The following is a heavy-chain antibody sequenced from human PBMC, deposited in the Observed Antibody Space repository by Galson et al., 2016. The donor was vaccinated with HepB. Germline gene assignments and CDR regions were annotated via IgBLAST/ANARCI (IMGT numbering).Heavy chain of an antibody. CDR1: GGSLSSGSDY. Sequence: TLSLTCTVSGGSLSSGSDYWSWIRQPAGKGLEWIGRIYTSGSTNYNPSLKSRVTISVDTSKNQFSLKLSSVTAADTAVYYCARVRCSSSSCYWGWWFDPWGQGSLVTVSS. J-gene: IGHJ5*02. CDR2: IYTSGST. V-gene: IGHV4-61*02. D-gene: IGHD2-2*01. CDR3: ARVRCSSSSCYWGWWFDP.